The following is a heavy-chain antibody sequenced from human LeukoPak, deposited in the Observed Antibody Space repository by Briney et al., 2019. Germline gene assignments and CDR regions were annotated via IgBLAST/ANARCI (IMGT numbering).Heavy chain of an antibody. CDR1: GFPFSSRW. Sequence: GGSLRLSCAASGFPFSSRWLSWFRQYPGKGLEWVAHINQDGSEKYYVDSVKGRFTISRDNARNSQYLQMNSLRAEDTAVYYCASGGGWVFNNWGQGTLVTVSS. D-gene: IGHD6-19*01. CDR3: ASGGGWVFNN. V-gene: IGHV3-7*01. J-gene: IGHJ4*02. CDR2: INQDGSEK.